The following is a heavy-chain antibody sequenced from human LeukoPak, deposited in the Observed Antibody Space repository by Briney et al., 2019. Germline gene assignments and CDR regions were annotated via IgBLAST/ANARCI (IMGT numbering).Heavy chain of an antibody. J-gene: IGHJ4*02. V-gene: IGHV4-34*01. CDR2: INHSGST. Sequence: TSETLSLTCAVYGGSFSGYYWSWIRQPPGKGLEWIGEINHSGSTNYNPSLKSRVTISVDTSKNQFSLKLSSVTAADTAVYYCARASGYSSGWTGGYWGQGTLVTVSS. D-gene: IGHD6-19*01. CDR1: GGSFSGYY. CDR3: ARASGYSSGWTGGY.